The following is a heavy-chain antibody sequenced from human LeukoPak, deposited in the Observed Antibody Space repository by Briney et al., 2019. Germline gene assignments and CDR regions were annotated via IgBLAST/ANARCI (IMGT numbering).Heavy chain of an antibody. D-gene: IGHD3-10*01. Sequence: GGSLRLSCAASGFSFSSYPMHWVRRAPGKGLEYVSGISSDGSNTYYANSVKGRFTISRDNAKNSLYLQMNSLRAEDTAVYYCARGEVFFDYWGQGTLVTVSS. J-gene: IGHJ4*02. CDR1: GFSFSSYP. V-gene: IGHV3-64*01. CDR3: ARGEVFFDY. CDR2: ISSDGSNT.